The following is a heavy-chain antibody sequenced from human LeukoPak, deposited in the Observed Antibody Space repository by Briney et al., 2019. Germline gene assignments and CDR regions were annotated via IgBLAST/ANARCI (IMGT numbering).Heavy chain of an antibody. CDR1: GYTFTSYA. CDR2: ISDDSGN. J-gene: IGHJ4*02. CDR3: ARGPPVFGMFAFQSFFDF. Sequence: ASVKVSCKASGYTFTSYAMHWVRQAPGQRLEWMGWISDDSGNKYAQKFQDRVTMTIDSSTRTISMDLRSLTSDDTAVYYCARGPPVFGMFAFQSFFDFWGQGTLVTVSS. D-gene: IGHD3-10*02. V-gene: IGHV1-3*01.